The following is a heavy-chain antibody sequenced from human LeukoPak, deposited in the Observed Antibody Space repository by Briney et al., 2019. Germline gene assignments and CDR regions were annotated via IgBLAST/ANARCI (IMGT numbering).Heavy chain of an antibody. CDR2: INPNSGGT. CDR1: GYTFTSYY. CDR3: ARNLSPYSYYYYMDV. V-gene: IGHV1-2*02. Sequence: GASVKVSCKASGYTFTSYYMHWVRQAPGQGLEWMGWINPNSGGTNYAQKFQGRVTMTRDTSISTAYMELSRLRSDDTAVYYCARNLSPYSYYYYMDVWGKGTTVTVSS. D-gene: IGHD5/OR15-5a*01. J-gene: IGHJ6*03.